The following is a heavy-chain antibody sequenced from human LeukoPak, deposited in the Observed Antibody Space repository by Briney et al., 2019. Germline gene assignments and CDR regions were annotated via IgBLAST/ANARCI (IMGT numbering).Heavy chain of an antibody. CDR3: VREGYYGSGSPPSLYFDY. D-gene: IGHD3-10*01. V-gene: IGHV3-53*05. J-gene: IGHJ4*02. Sequence: GGSLRLSCVASGFTVSANCMSWVRQAPGKGLEWVSLLYSDGSTYYSDSVKGRFTISRDNSRSTLYLQMNSLRPEDTAIYYCVREGYYGSGSPPSLYFDYWGQGTLVTVSS. CDR1: GFTVSANC. CDR2: LYSDGST.